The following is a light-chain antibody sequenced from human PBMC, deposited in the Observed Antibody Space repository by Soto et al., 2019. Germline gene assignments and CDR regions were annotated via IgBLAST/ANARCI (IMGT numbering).Light chain of an antibody. Sequence: SSELTQPPSVSVSPGQTASITCSGDKLGDKYACWYQQKPGQSPVLVIYQDSKRPSGIPERFSGSNSGNTATLTISGTQAMDEADYYCQAWDSSTAHWVFGGGTKLTVL. V-gene: IGLV3-1*01. CDR2: QDS. J-gene: IGLJ3*02. CDR1: KLGDKY. CDR3: QAWDSSTAHWV.